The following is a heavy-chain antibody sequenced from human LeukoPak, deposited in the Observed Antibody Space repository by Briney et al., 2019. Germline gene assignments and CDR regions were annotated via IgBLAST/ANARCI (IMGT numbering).Heavy chain of an antibody. J-gene: IGHJ4*02. Sequence: GGSLRLSCAASGFTFSSYWMSWVRQAPGKGLEWVSVIYSGGSTYYADSVKGRFTISRDNSKNTLYLQMNSLRAEDTAVYYCARDQWYYGSGSYYNFSDYWGQGTLVTVSS. CDR2: IYSGGST. V-gene: IGHV3-66*01. CDR3: ARDQWYYGSGSYYNFSDY. CDR1: GFTFSSYW. D-gene: IGHD3-10*01.